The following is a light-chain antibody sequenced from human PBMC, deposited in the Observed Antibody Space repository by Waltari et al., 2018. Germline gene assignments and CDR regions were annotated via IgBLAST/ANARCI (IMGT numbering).Light chain of an antibody. CDR2: DVR. V-gene: IGLV2-11*01. Sequence: QSALTQPPSVSGSPGQSVTISCSGTCSDVGCENRVSWYQHPPGTAPKHFLCDVRNLPSGVSHRFSGSRAGNTASLTISGLQTDDEATYYCCSYAGAYTFVFGGGTKLTVL. CDR3: CSYAGAYTFV. J-gene: IGLJ3*02. CDR1: CSDVGCENR.